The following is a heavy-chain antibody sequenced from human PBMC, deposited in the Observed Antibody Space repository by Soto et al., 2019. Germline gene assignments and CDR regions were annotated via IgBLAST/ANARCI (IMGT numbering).Heavy chain of an antibody. D-gene: IGHD1-26*01. J-gene: IGHJ6*02. Sequence: QVQLQESGPGLVQPSKTLSLTCTVSGGSISSYYWSWIRQPPGKELQYIGYIYYSGSINYNPSLKSRVTIADDTSTNQFAPTLSSVTAADTAVYYCARGWREREGDVMDVWGQGTTVTFSS. CDR1: GGSISSYY. V-gene: IGHV4-59*08. CDR2: IYYSGSI. CDR3: ARGWREREGDVMDV.